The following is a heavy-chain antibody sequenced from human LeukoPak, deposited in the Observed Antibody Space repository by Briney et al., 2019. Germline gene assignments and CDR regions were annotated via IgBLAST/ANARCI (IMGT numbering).Heavy chain of an antibody. J-gene: IGHJ4*02. CDR1: GYTFTSYG. D-gene: IGHD3-10*01. V-gene: IGHV1-8*02. Sequence: ASVKVSCKASGYTFTSYGISWVRQATGQGLEWMGWMNPKSGNTGYAQKFQGRVTMTRSTSISTAYMEVSSLRSEDTAVYYCARVQRVTFPLKYYFDYWGQGTLVTVSS. CDR2: MNPKSGNT. CDR3: ARVQRVTFPLKYYFDY.